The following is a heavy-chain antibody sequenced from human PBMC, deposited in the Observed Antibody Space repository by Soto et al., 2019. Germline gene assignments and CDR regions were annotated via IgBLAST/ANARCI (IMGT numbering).Heavy chain of an antibody. D-gene: IGHD4-17*01. J-gene: IGHJ4*02. CDR1: GGTFSSYA. CDR2: IIPIFGTA. CDR3: ARRYGPGFDY. Sequence: SVKVSCKASGGTFSSYAISWVRQAPGQGLEWMGGIIPIFGTANYAQKFQGRVTISVDTSKNQFSLKLSSVTAADTAVYYCARRYGPGFDYWGQGTLVTVSS. V-gene: IGHV1-69*06.